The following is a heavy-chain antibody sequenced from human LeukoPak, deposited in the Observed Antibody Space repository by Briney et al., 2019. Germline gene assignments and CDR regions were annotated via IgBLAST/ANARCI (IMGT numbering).Heavy chain of an antibody. J-gene: IGHJ4*02. D-gene: IGHD6-19*01. CDR2: IYPGDSDT. CDR1: GYIFTSYW. Sequence: GESLKISCKGSGYIFTSYWIAWVRQMPGKGLEWMGIIYPGDSDTRYSPSYPGDSDTRYSPSFQGQVTISADKSISTAYLQWSSLKASDTAMYYCARREAVAGTAHFDSWGQGTLVTVSS. V-gene: IGHV5-51*01. CDR3: ARREAVAGTAHFDS.